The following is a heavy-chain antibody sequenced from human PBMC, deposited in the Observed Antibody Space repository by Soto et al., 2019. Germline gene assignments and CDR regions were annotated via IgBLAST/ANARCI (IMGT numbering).Heavy chain of an antibody. Sequence: QVQLVESGGGVVQPGRSLRLSCAASGFTFSDLDMHWVRQAPGKGLEWVAVISSGGTYTYYADSVKGRFTVSRDNSKNTLYLQMNSLRADDTAVYYCCDFWWEHWGQGTLVTVSS. CDR1: GFTFSDLD. D-gene: IGHD3-3*01. V-gene: IGHV3-30-3*01. CDR3: CDFWWEH. J-gene: IGHJ4*02. CDR2: ISSGGTYT.